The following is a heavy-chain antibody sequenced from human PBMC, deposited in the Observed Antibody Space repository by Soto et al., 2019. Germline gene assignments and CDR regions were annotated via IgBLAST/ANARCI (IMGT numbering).Heavy chain of an antibody. Sequence: ASVKVSCKASGYTFTNFVISWVRQAPGQGLEWMGWISAYNGNTNYAQKLQGRVTMTTDTSTSTAYMELRSLRSDDTAVYYCARDRYSGSYSDYWGQGTLVTVSS. CDR3: ARDRYSGSYSDY. D-gene: IGHD1-26*01. CDR2: ISAYNGNT. J-gene: IGHJ4*02. CDR1: GYTFTNFV. V-gene: IGHV1-18*01.